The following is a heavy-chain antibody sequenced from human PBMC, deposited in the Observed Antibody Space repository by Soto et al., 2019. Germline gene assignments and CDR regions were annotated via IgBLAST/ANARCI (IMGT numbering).Heavy chain of an antibody. CDR1: GGSLTGYY. J-gene: IGHJ4*02. D-gene: IGHD5-12*01. CDR3: ARGQEGVVATH. V-gene: IGHV4-34*01. Sequence: QVQLQQWGAGLLKPSETLSLTCAVNGGSLTGYYWIWIRQTPGKGLEWIGEIKDGGVTNYSPSLRSRVTMSADTSKNQFSLNLNSVTAADTAVYYCARGQEGVVATHWDQGTLVTVSS. CDR2: IKDGGVT.